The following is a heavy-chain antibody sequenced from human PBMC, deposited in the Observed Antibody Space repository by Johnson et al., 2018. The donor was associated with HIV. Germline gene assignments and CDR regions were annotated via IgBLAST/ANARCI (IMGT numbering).Heavy chain of an antibody. CDR1: GFTFSNAW. J-gene: IGHJ3*02. CDR3: ARDREYGLAWGWTLDI. D-gene: IGHD2/OR15-2a*01. Sequence: VQLVESGGGLVKPGGSLRLSCAASGFTFSNAWMSWVRQAPGKGLEWVGRIKSKTDGGTTDYAAPVKGRFTISRDDSKNTLYLQMNSLRNEDTAVYYCARDREYGLAWGWTLDIWGQGTMVTVSS. CDR2: IKSKTDGGTT. V-gene: IGHV3-15*01.